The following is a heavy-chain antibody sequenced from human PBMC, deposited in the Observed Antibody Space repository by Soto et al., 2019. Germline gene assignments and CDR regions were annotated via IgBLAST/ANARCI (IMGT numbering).Heavy chain of an antibody. CDR3: ARGRRYFDWLVPYYMDV. D-gene: IGHD3-9*01. CDR1: GGSFSGYY. J-gene: IGHJ6*03. CDR2: INHSGST. Sequence: QVQLQQWGAGLLKPSETLSLTCAVYGGSFSGYYWSWIRQPPGKGLEWIGEINHSGSTNYNPSLKSRVTISVDTSKNQFSLKLSSVTAADTAVYYCARGRRYFDWLVPYYMDVWGKGTTVTVSS. V-gene: IGHV4-34*01.